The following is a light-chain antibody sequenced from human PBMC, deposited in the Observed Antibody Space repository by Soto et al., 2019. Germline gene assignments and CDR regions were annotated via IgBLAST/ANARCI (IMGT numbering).Light chain of an antibody. Sequence: EIVLTQSPGTLSLSPGERVTLSCRASQSVSSRNLAWFQQKSGQPPRLLIYGASSRATGIPDRFSGSGSGTDFTLTIIRLEPEDFALYYCQQYGSSLPYTFGQGTKLEIK. CDR2: GAS. V-gene: IGKV3-20*01. J-gene: IGKJ2*01. CDR3: QQYGSSLPYT. CDR1: QSVSSRN.